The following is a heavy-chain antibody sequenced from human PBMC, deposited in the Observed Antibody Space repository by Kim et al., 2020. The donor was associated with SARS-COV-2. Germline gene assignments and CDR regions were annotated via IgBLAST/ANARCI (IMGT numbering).Heavy chain of an antibody. V-gene: IGHV1-69*13. CDR1: GGTFSSYA. D-gene: IGHD3-22*01. Sequence: SVKVSCKASGGTFSSYAISWVRQAPGQGLEWMGGIIPIFGTANYAQKFQGRVTITADESTSTAYMELSSLRSEDTAVYYCARVLFSTYYYDSSGYYDAFDIWGQGTMVTVSS. J-gene: IGHJ3*02. CDR3: ARVLFSTYYYDSSGYYDAFDI. CDR2: IIPIFGTA.